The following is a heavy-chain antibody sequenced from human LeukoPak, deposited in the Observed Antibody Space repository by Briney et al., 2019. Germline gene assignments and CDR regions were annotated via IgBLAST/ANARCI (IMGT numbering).Heavy chain of an antibody. CDR3: ARHAPLIAAAGFYYFDY. CDR1: GGSISSYY. D-gene: IGHD6-13*01. Sequence: PSETLSLTCTVSGGSISSYYWSWIRQPPGKGLEWIGYIYYSGSTNYNPSLKSRVTISVDTSKNQFSPKLSSVTAADTAVYYCARHAPLIAAAGFYYFDYWGQGTLVTVSS. J-gene: IGHJ4*02. V-gene: IGHV4-59*08. CDR2: IYYSGST.